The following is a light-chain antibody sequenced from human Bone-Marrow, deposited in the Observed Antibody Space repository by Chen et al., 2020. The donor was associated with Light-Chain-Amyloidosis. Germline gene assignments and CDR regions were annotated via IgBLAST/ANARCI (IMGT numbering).Light chain of an antibody. CDR1: SGHRTYP. CDR3: QSWGSGFHVL. CDR2: VNQDGTH. J-gene: IGLJ2*01. Sequence: QLVLTQSPSASASLGASVKLTCIRSSGHRTYPIAWHQRQPGKGPRYLMLVNQDGTHTKGDGIPDRFSGSSSGAERYLTIASLRSEDEADYYCQSWGSGFHVLFGGGTRLSVL. V-gene: IGLV4-69*01.